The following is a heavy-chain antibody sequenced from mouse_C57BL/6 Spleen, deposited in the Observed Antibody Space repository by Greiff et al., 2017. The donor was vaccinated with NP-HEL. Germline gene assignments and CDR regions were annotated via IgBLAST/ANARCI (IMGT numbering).Heavy chain of an antibody. J-gene: IGHJ3*01. D-gene: IGHD2-1*01. CDR1: GYTFTSYW. CDR2: IDPSDSYT. CDR3: AIYGNLDWFAY. Sequence: QVQLKQSGAELVMPGASVKLSCKASGYTFTSYWMHWVKQRPGQGLEWIGEIDPSDSYTNYNQKFKGKSTLTVDKSSSTAYMQLSSLTSEDSAVYYCAIYGNLDWFAYWGQGTLVTVAA. V-gene: IGHV1-69*01.